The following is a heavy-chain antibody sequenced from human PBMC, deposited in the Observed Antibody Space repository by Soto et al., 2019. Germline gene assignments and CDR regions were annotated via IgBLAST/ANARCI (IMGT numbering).Heavy chain of an antibody. J-gene: IGHJ5*01. CDR2: MTRDGSKI. Sequence: QVQLVESGGGEVQPGRSLKLSCTVAGFTLSSYGMHWVRQAPGKGLEWVAAMTRDGSKIFYVDSVQGRFSISRDNSKNTLYLQMNSLRAEDTAVYYRARDVFHDNSALLSNPFDSWGQGTLVTVSS. D-gene: IGHD3-22*01. V-gene: IGHV3-30*03. CDR3: ARDVFHDNSALLSNPFDS. CDR1: GFTLSSYG.